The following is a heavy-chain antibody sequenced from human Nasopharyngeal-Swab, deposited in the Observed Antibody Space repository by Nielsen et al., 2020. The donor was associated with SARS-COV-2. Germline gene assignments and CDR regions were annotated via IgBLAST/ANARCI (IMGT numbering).Heavy chain of an antibody. CDR3: ARSDYDSSGYFN. CDR2: MNPNSGNT. V-gene: IGHV1-8*01. CDR1: GYTFTSYD. J-gene: IGHJ4*02. D-gene: IGHD3-22*01. Sequence: ASVKVSCKASGYTFTSYDINWVRQATGQGLEWMGWMNPNSGNTGYAQKFQGRVTMTRNTSKSTAYMELSSLRSEDTAVYYCARSDYDSSGYFNWGQGTLVTVSS.